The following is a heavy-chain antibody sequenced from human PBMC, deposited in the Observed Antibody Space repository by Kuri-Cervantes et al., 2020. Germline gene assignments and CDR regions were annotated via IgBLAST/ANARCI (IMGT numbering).Heavy chain of an antibody. J-gene: IGHJ6*02. CDR3: ARVGSVGMDV. CDR1: GFTFSSYG. V-gene: IGHV3-30*03. Sequence: GGSLRLSCAASGFTFSSYGMHWVRQAPGKGLEWVAVISYDGSNKYYADSVEGRFTISRDNSKNTLYPQMNSLRAEDTAVYYCARVGSVGMDVWGQGTTVTVSS. D-gene: IGHD6-6*01. CDR2: ISYDGSNK.